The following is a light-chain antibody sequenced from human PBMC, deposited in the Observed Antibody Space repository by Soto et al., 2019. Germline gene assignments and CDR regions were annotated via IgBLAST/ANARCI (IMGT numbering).Light chain of an antibody. V-gene: IGKV3-20*01. CDR2: GAS. CDR3: QQYGTSPKT. J-gene: IGKJ1*01. CDR1: QSVSSSY. Sequence: EILFTQSPGTLSLSPVERATRSCMASQSVSSSYLAWYQQKPGQAPRLLIYGASSRATGIPDRFSGSGSGTDFTLTISRLEPEDFAVYYCQQYGTSPKTFGQGTKVDIK.